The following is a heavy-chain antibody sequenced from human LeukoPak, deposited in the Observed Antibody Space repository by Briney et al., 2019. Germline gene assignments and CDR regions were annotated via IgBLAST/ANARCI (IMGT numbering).Heavy chain of an antibody. J-gene: IGHJ4*02. CDR3: ARVKRRMGSSSGDYSDY. Sequence: PSETLSLTCAVYGGSLSVYYWSWIRQPPGKGLEWIGEINHSGSTNYNPSLKSRVTISVDTSKNQFSLKLTSVTAADTAVYYCARVKRRMGSSSGDYSDYWGQGALVTVSS. CDR2: INHSGST. CDR1: GGSLSVYY. D-gene: IGHD6-6*01. V-gene: IGHV4-34*01.